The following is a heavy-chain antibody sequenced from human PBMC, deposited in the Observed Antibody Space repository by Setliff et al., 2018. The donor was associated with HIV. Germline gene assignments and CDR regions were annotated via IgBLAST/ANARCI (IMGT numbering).Heavy chain of an antibody. Sequence: PGGSLRLSCAASGFTFSSYWMSWVRQAPGKGLEWVANIKEDGSDKAYVDSVKGRFTISRDNAKNSLYLQMNSLRVDDTAVYYCARDHGGKGYWGQGTLVTVSS. J-gene: IGHJ4*02. CDR1: GFTFSSYW. CDR3: ARDHGGKGY. V-gene: IGHV3-7*01. CDR2: IKEDGSDK.